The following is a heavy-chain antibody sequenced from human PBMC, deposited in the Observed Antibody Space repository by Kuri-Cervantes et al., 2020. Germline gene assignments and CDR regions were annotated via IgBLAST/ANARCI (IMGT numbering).Heavy chain of an antibody. J-gene: IGHJ4*02. CDR1: GFTFSSYA. D-gene: IGHD5-12*01. CDR2: ISGSAGTT. Sequence: GGSLRLSCAASGFTFSSYAMSWVRQAPGKGLEWVSGISGSAGTTYYADSVKGRFTISRDNSRNTLYPQMNSLRAEDTAVYYCAKEVATIFGSFDYWGQGTLVTVSS. V-gene: IGHV3-23*01. CDR3: AKEVATIFGSFDY.